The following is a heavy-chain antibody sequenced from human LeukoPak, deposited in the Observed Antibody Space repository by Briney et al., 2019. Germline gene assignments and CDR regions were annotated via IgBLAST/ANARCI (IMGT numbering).Heavy chain of an antibody. CDR3: ARDRIYGSGSDHFDY. CDR1: GYSIRSGYY. D-gene: IGHD3-10*01. Sequence: SETLSLTCTVSGYSIRSGYYWGCIRQPPGKGLGWIGSIYHSGGTYYNPSLKSRVTISIDTSKNQFSLKLSSVTAADTAVYYCARDRIYGSGSDHFDYWGQGTLVTVSS. J-gene: IGHJ4*02. CDR2: IYHSGGT. V-gene: IGHV4-38-2*02.